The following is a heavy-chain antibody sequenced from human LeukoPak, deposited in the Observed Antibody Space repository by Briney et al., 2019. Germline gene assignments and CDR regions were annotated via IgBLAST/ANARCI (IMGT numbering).Heavy chain of an antibody. J-gene: IGHJ4*02. V-gene: IGHV4-39*02. CDR3: ARDSVSTRDSNPPN. D-gene: IGHD4-11*01. Sequence: SETLSLTCTVSGGSISSSSYYWGWIRQPPGKGLEWIGSIYYSGSTYYNPSLKSRVTISVDTSKNQFSLKLSSVTAADTAVYYCARDSVSTRDSNPPNWGQGTLVTVSS. CDR2: IYYSGST. CDR1: GGSISSSSYY.